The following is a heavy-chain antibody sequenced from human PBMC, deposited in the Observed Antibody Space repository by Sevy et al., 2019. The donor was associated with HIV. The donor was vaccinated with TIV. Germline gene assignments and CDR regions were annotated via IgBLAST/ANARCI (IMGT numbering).Heavy chain of an antibody. J-gene: IGHJ3*02. CDR1: GFTLSSHS. V-gene: IGHV3-48*01. CDR3: AGGGNPGQAASDI. CDR2: IRGDDENK. Sequence: GGSLRLSCAVSGFTLSSHSMNWVRQAPGKGLEWLSHIRGDDENKYYADSVQGRFTISRDDASNSVHLQMNSLRAEDTAVYYCAGGGNPGQAASDIWGQGTVVTVSS.